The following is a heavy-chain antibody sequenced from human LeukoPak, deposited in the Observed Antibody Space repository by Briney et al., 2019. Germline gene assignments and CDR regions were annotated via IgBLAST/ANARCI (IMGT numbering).Heavy chain of an antibody. CDR1: GFTFSSYN. J-gene: IGHJ4*02. V-gene: IGHV3-21*06. D-gene: IGHD6-13*01. CDR2: ITSSSSYI. Sequence: GGSLRLSCAASGFTFSSYNMNWVRQAPGKGPEWVSSITSSSSYIYYADSVKGRFTISRDNAKNSLYLQMDSLRVEDTAVYYCASLLEDSSSWYLGYWGQGTLVTVSS. CDR3: ASLLEDSSSWYLGY.